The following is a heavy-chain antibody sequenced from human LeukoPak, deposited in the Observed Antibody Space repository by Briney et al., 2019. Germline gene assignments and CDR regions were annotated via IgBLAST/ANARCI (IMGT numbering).Heavy chain of an antibody. CDR1: GYTLTELS. D-gene: IGHD3-3*01. CDR3: AARTTYYYDFWSGYNLDY. CDR2: FDPEDGET. Sequence: ASVKVSRKVSGYTLTELSMHWVRQAPGKGLEWMGGFDPEDGETIYAQKFQGRVTMTEDTSTDTAYMELSSLRSEDTAVYYCAARTTYYYDFWSGYNLDYWGQGTLVTVSS. V-gene: IGHV1-24*01. J-gene: IGHJ4*02.